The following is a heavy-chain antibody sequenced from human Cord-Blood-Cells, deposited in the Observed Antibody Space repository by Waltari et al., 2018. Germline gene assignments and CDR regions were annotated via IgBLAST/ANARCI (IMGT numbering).Heavy chain of an antibody. J-gene: IGHJ5*02. D-gene: IGHD3-3*01. Sequence: QAELVQSGGALNKPRAPVQVSWEACGYPDTTYNMLWVRQPPDLGLRWMGKINPSGGSTSYAQKFQGRVTMTRDTSTSTVYMELSSLRSEDTAVYYCARDITAYYDFWSGPYNWFDPWGKGTLVTVSS. CDR2: INPSGGST. V-gene: IGHV1-46*01. CDR3: ARDITAYYDFWSGPYNWFDP. CDR1: GYPDTTYN.